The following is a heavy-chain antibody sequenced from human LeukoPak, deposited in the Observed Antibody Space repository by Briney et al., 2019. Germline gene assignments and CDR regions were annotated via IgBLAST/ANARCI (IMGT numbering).Heavy chain of an antibody. J-gene: IGHJ4*02. CDR3: AKDRHYYGSGDFDY. Sequence: GGSLRLSCAASGFTFSTYAMSWVRQAPGKGLEWVSTISYSAGSTYYEDSVKGRFAISRDNSKSTLYLQMNSLRAEDTAVYYCAKDRHYYGSGDFDYWGQGTLVTVSS. D-gene: IGHD3-10*01. CDR1: GFTFSTYA. CDR2: ISYSAGST. V-gene: IGHV3-23*01.